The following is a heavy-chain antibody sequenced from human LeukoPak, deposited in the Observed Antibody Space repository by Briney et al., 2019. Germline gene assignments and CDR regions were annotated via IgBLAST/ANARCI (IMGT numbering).Heavy chain of an antibody. CDR2: ISYDGSNK. Sequence: GGSLRLSCAASGFTFSSYAMHWVRQAPGKGLEWVAVISYDGSNKYYADSVKGRFTISRDNSKNTLYLQMNSLRAEDTAVYYCARVRYYYDSSGFYYYYYYYMDVWGKGTTVTVSS. D-gene: IGHD3-22*01. CDR1: GFTFSSYA. CDR3: ARVRYYYDSSGFYYYYYYYMDV. J-gene: IGHJ6*03. V-gene: IGHV3-30*04.